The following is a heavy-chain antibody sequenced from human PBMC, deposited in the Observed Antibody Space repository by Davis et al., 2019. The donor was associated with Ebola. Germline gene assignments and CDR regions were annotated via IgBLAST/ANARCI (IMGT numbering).Heavy chain of an antibody. D-gene: IGHD5-18*01. V-gene: IGHV3-66*04. J-gene: IGHJ4*02. Sequence: GESLKISCAASGFTFSSYGMHWVRQAPGKGLEWVSVIYSGGSTYYSDSVKGRFTISRDNSKNTLYLQMNSLRAEDTAVYYCARQSSIQLWHYFDYWGQGTLVTVSS. CDR2: IYSGGST. CDR1: GFTFSSYG. CDR3: ARQSSIQLWHYFDY.